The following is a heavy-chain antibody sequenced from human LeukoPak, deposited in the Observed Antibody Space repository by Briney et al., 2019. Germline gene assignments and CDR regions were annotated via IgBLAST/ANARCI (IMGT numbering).Heavy chain of an antibody. CDR3: AKVPLPYSYGLPNPLYYFDY. V-gene: IGHV3-23*01. CDR2: ISGSGGST. Sequence: PGGSLRLSCAASGFTVSSNYMSWVRQAPGRGLEWVSAISGSGGSTYYADSVKGRFTISRDNSKNTLYLQMNSLRAEDTAVYYCAKVPLPYSYGLPNPLYYFDYWGQGTLVTVSS. D-gene: IGHD5-18*01. CDR1: GFTVSSNY. J-gene: IGHJ4*02.